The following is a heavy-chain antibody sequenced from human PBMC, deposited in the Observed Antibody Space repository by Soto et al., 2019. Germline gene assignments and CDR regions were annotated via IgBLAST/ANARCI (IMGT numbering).Heavy chain of an antibody. CDR3: AKNGQPPYYYYGLDV. CDR1: GYTFTRYG. D-gene: IGHD2-8*01. CDR2: ISGYNGYT. Sequence: QGHLVQSGAEVKKPGASVKVSCKASGYTFTRYGISWVRQAPGQGLEWMGWISGYNGYTNHAQNLQDRVTMTIDTSTNTAYMELRSLTSDDTAVYYCAKNGQPPYYYYGLDVCGQGTTVTVSS. V-gene: IGHV1-18*01. J-gene: IGHJ6*02.